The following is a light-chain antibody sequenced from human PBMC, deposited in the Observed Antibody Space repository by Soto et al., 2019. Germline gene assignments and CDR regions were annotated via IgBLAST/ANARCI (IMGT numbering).Light chain of an antibody. V-gene: IGKV1-5*03. J-gene: IGKJ2*01. Sequence: DIQMTQSPSTLSASVGDRVTITCRASQSISSWLAWYQQKPGKAPKVLIYKASSSVSGVLSRFSGSGSGTEFTLTISSLQPDDFATYYGQQYNNYPYTFGQGTKLEIK. CDR3: QQYNNYPYT. CDR2: KAS. CDR1: QSISSW.